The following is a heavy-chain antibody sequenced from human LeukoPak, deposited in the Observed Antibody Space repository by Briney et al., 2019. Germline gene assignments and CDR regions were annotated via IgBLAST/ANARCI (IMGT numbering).Heavy chain of an antibody. CDR2: INPNSGGT. D-gene: IGHD6-19*01. CDR3: ARGEGRLGSGWYSNWFDP. CDR1: GYTFTSYG. Sequence: ASVKVSYKASGYTFTSYGISWVRQAPGQGLEWMGWINPNSGGTNYAQKFQGRVTMTRDTSISTAYMELSRLRSDDTAVYYCARGEGRLGSGWYSNWFDPWGQGTLVTVSS. J-gene: IGHJ5*02. V-gene: IGHV1-2*02.